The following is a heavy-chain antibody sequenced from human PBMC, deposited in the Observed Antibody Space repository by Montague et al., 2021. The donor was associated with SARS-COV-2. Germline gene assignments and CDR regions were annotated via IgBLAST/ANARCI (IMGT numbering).Heavy chain of an antibody. CDR3: TRRLHGFNRHYFDY. J-gene: IGHJ4*02. Sequence: SETLSLTCAVYGGSFSGYYWSWIRQPPGKGLEWIGEINHSGSTNYNPSLKSRVTISVDTSKNQFSLKLTSVTAADTAVCYCTRRLHGFNRHYFDYWGQGTLVTVSS. V-gene: IGHV4-34*01. D-gene: IGHD5-24*01. CDR1: GGSFSGYY. CDR2: INHSGST.